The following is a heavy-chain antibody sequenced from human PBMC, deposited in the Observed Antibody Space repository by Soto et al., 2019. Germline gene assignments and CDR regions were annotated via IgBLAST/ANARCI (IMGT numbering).Heavy chain of an antibody. CDR3: TTEEYYDFWSGWDPPHY. CDR2: IKSKTDGGTT. CDR1: GFTFSNAW. J-gene: IGHJ4*02. Sequence: AGGSLRLSCAASGFTFSNAWMSWVRQAPGKGLEWVGRIKSKTDGGTTDYAAPVKGRFTISRDDSKNTLYLQMNSLKTEDTAVYYCTTEEYYDFWSGWDPPHYWGQGTLVTVSS. V-gene: IGHV3-15*01. D-gene: IGHD3-3*01.